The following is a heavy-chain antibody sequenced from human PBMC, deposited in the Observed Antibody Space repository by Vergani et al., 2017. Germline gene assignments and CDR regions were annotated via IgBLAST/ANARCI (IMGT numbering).Heavy chain of an antibody. Sequence: EVQLLESGGDLVQPGGSLRLSCAASGFTFNHYAMNWVRQAPGKGLEWVSGFSGSGGSTYYAGSVKGRFTISRDSSKNTLYLQMNSLSAGDTAVYYCAKANPRNSGYDYLYYYHAMDVWGQGTTVTVSS. CDR3: AKANPRNSGYDYLYYYHAMDV. D-gene: IGHD5-12*01. CDR2: FSGSGGST. J-gene: IGHJ6*02. V-gene: IGHV3-23*01. CDR1: GFTFNHYA.